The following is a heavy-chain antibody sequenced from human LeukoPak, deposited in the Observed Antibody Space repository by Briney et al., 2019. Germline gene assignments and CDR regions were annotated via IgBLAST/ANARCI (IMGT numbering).Heavy chain of an antibody. CDR3: ARGEVWPSNHPGVVPAYHLDYYYYYMDV. J-gene: IGHJ6*03. CDR1: GYTFTSYD. D-gene: IGHD2-2*01. CDR2: MNPNSGNT. Sequence: ASVKVSCKASGYTFTSYDINWVRQATGQGLEWMGWMNPNSGNTGYAQKFQGRVTMTRNTSISTAYMELSSLRSEDTAVYYCARGEVWPSNHPGVVPAYHLDYYYYYMDVWGKGTTVTVSS. V-gene: IGHV1-8*01.